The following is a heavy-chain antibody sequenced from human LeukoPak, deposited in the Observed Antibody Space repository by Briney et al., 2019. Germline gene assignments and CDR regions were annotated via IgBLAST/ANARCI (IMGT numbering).Heavy chain of an antibody. D-gene: IGHD3-16*01. V-gene: IGHV4-34*01. CDR1: GGSFSGYY. J-gene: IGHJ4*02. CDR3: ARHGGYNFDH. CDR2: ISPGGDT. Sequence: TSETLSLTCAVYGGSFSGYYWSWIRQPPGEGLEWIGQISPGGDTTYNPSLKSRVTISRDTSKNQFSLKVNSVTAADTAVYYCARHGGYNFDHWGQGTLVAASS.